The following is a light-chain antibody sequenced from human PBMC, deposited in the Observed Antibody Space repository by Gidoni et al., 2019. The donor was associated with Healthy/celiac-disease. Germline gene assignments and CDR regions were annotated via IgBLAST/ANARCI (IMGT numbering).Light chain of an antibody. J-gene: IGKJ1*01. CDR3: QQYNNWPPWT. CDR2: GAS. CDR1: QSVSSN. V-gene: IGKV3-15*01. Sequence: EIVMTQSPATLSVSPGERATLSCRANQSVSSNLAWYQQNPGQAPRLLIYGASTRATGIPARFSGSGSGTEFTLTISSLQSEDFAVYYCQQYNNWPPWTFGQGTKVEIK.